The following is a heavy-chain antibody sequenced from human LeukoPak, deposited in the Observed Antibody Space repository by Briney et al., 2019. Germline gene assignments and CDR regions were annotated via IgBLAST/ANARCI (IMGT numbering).Heavy chain of an antibody. Sequence: GGSLRLSCLTSGFTLSTNAMSWVRQAPGKGLEWISGISGSGASTYYADSVKGRFTISRDDSRNTLYLLVNILRGDDTAVYYCAKDVGKWESLHFFDYWGQGTLVTVSS. CDR3: AKDVGKWESLHFFDY. CDR1: GFTLSTNA. J-gene: IGHJ4*02. CDR2: ISGSGAST. V-gene: IGHV3-23*01. D-gene: IGHD1-26*01.